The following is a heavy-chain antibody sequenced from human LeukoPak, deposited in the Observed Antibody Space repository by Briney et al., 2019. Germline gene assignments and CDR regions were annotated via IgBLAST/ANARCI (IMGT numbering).Heavy chain of an antibody. D-gene: IGHD6-19*01. CDR3: ATAVARYGMDV. CDR1: GYTLTELS. Sequence: ASVKVSFKVSGYTLTELSMHWVRQAPGKGLEWMGGFDPEDGETIYAQKFQGRVTMTEDTSTDTAYMEQSSLRSEDTAVYYCATAVARYGMDVWGQGTTVTVPS. V-gene: IGHV1-24*01. J-gene: IGHJ6*02. CDR2: FDPEDGET.